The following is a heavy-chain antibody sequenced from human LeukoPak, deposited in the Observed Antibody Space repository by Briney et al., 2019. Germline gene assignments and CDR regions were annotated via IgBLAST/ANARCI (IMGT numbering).Heavy chain of an antibody. D-gene: IGHD3-22*01. CDR1: GYTFTSYD. J-gene: IGHJ3*02. CDR3: ARGLYYYDSSGLVPNDAFDI. Sequence: ASVKVSCKASGYTFTSYDINWVRQATGQGLEWMGWMNPNSGNTGYAQKFQGRVTMTRNTSISTAYMELSSLRSKDTAVYYCARGLYYYDSSGLVPNDAFDIWGQGTMVTVSS. V-gene: IGHV1-8*01. CDR2: MNPNSGNT.